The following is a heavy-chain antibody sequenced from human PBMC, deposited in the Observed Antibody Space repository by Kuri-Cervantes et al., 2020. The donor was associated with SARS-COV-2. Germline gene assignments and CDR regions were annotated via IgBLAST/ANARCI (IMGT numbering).Heavy chain of an antibody. D-gene: IGHD7-27*01. CDR2: ISAYNGNT. CDR3: AVLTGESGPYYYYYGMDV. Sequence: ASVKVSCKASGYTFTSYGISWVRQAPGQGLEWMGWISAYNGNTNYAQKLQGRVTMTTDTSTSTAYMELRSLRSDDMAVYYCAVLTGESGPYYYYYGMDVWGQGTTVTVSS. CDR1: GYTFTSYG. J-gene: IGHJ6*02. V-gene: IGHV1-18*03.